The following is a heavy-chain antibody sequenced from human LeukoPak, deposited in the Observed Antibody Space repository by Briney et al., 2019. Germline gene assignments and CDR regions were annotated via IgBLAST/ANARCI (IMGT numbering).Heavy chain of an antibody. CDR3: AKAVGATNY. CDR2: ISGSGGST. Sequence: GGSLRLSCAASGFPFSSYAMTWVRLSPGKGLEWVSAISGSGGSTYYADSVKGRFTISRDNSKNTLYLQMNSLRAEDTAVYYCAKAVGATNYWGQGTLVTVSS. J-gene: IGHJ4*02. V-gene: IGHV3-23*01. CDR1: GFPFSSYA. D-gene: IGHD1-26*01.